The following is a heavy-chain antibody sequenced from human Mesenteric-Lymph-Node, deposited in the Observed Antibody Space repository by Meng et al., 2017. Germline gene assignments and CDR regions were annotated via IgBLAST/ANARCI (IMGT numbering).Heavy chain of an antibody. CDR1: GVTFSSYA. D-gene: IGHD5-12*01. Sequence: VPVVQPGAEVKKPGSPVKFSCKASGVTFSSYAISWVRQAPGQGLEWMGGIIPTFGTANYAQKFQGRVTITTDESTSTAYMELSSLRSEDTAVYYCARGLYGGYVEYFDLWGRGTLVTVSS. J-gene: IGHJ2*01. CDR3: ARGLYGGYVEYFDL. CDR2: IIPTFGTA. V-gene: IGHV1-69*05.